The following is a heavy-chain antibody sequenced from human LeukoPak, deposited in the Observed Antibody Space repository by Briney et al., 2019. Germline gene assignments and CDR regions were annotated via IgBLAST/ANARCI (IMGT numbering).Heavy chain of an antibody. CDR1: GGSITSSTYY. CDR2: IYNSGRT. J-gene: IGHJ6*03. Sequence: SETLSLTCSVSGGSITSSTYYWGWIRQPPGKGLEWIGSIYNSGRTYYSPPLNSRVTISVDTSKNQFSLKLSSVTAADTAVYYCARITIFGVVRYYYYMDVWGKGTTVTVSS. V-gene: IGHV4-39*07. D-gene: IGHD3-3*01. CDR3: ARITIFGVVRYYYYMDV.